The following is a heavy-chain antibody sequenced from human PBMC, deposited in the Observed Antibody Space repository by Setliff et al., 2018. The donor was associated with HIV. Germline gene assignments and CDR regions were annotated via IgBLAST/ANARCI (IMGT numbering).Heavy chain of an antibody. Sequence: GASVKVSCKTSGFTFSNYAIHWVRQAPGQGLEWMEWINCNSGGTYYAQNFQGRVTMTRDTSINTAYMELSRLRSDDTAVYYCARDDHGDPFDYWGQGTLVTVSS. CDR3: ARDDHGDPFDY. D-gene: IGHD4-17*01. J-gene: IGHJ4*02. CDR1: GFTFSNYA. V-gene: IGHV1-2*02. CDR2: INCNSGGT.